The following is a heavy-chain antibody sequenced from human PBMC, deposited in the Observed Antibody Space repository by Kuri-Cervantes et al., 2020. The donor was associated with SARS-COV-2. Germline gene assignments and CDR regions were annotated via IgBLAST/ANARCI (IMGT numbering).Heavy chain of an antibody. J-gene: IGHJ6*03. CDR3: ARIVRFMDV. D-gene: IGHD2-21*01. CDR2: IYTSGST. CDR1: GYSISSGYY. V-gene: IGHV4-4*09. Sequence: GSLRLSCTVSGYSISSGYYWTWVRQPPGKGLEWIGYIYTSGSTNYNPSLKSRVTISVDTSKNQFSLKLSSVTAADTAVYYCARIVRFMDVWGKGTTVTVSS.